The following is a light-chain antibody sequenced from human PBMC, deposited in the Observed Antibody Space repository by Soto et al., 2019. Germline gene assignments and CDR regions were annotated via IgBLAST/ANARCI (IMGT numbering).Light chain of an antibody. V-gene: IGLV1-40*01. CDR1: SSNIGAGYD. J-gene: IGLJ2*01. Sequence: QSVLTQPPSVSGAPGQRVTISCTGSSSNIGAGYDVHWYQQLPGTAPKLLIYGNSNRPAGVPDRFSGSTSGTSASLAITGLQAEDEADYYCQSYDSSLSGCVFGGGTKLTV. CDR2: GNS. CDR3: QSYDSSLSGCV.